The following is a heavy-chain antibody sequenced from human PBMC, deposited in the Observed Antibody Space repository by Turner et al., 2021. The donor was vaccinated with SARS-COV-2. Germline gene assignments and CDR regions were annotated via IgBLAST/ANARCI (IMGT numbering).Heavy chain of an antibody. V-gene: IGHV4-34*01. CDR1: GGSFSGYF. J-gene: IGHJ4*02. D-gene: IGHD3-3*01. Sequence: QVQLQQWGAGLLKPSETLSPTCAVYGGSFSGYFWTWIRQPPGKGLEWIGEINHSGSTNYNPSLKSRVTISVDTSKNQFSLKLSSVTAADTAVYYCARGQGWLQPPFGYWGQGTLVTVSS. CDR2: INHSGST. CDR3: ARGQGWLQPPFGY.